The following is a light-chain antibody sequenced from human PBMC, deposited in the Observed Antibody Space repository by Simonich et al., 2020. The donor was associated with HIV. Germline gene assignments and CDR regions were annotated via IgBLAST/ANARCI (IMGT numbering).Light chain of an antibody. CDR1: QNIAGN. Sequence: EIVMTQSPATLSVSPGERATLSCRASQNIAGNLAWYQQKPGQAPRPFVYYASTRATGVPARFSVSGFGTDFTLTISSMQSEDFAVYYCQQYNNWPSPFTFGPGTKVDIK. CDR3: QQYNNWPSPFT. CDR2: YAS. V-gene: IGKV3-15*01. J-gene: IGKJ3*01.